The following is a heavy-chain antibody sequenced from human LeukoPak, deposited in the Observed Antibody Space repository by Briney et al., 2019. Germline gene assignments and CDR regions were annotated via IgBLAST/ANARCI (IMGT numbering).Heavy chain of an antibody. V-gene: IGHV4-61*02. CDR2: IYSGGRT. J-gene: IGHJ4*02. CDR3: AREGSIYYSDSSGYLGY. Sequence: SQTLSLTXTVSGDSINSGPYYWSWIRQPAGKGLEWIGRIYSGGRTNYNPSLKSRVTISVDTSKNQFSLKLSSVTAADTAVYYCAREGSIYYSDSSGYLGYWGQGTLVTVSS. D-gene: IGHD3-22*01. CDR1: GDSINSGPYY.